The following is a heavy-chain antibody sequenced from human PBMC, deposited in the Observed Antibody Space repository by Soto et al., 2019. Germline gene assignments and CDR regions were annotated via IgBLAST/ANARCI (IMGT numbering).Heavy chain of an antibody. V-gene: IGHV3-7*04. CDR1: GFTFSNHW. Sequence: EVHLVESGGGLVQPGGSLRLSCAASGFTFSNHWMSWVRQAPGKGLEWVANMNQDGTLKLYVGSVKGRFTISRDNANNALYLQMSSLRVEDSAVHYCSRDFKGGLKYHFESWGEGTLVTVSS. D-gene: IGHD2-2*01. J-gene: IGHJ4*02. CDR2: MNQDGTLK. CDR3: SRDFKGGLKYHFES.